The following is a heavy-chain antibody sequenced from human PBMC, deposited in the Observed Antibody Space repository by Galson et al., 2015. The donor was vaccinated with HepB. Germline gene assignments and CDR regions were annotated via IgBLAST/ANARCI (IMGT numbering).Heavy chain of an antibody. Sequence: SLRLSCAASGFTFSSYWMSWVRRAPGKGLEWVANIKQDGGEKYYVDSVKGRFTISRDNADNSPYLQMNSLRADDTAVYYCARPLGYWRGGSCFPFDYWGQGTLVTVSS. J-gene: IGHJ4*02. CDR2: IKQDGGEK. V-gene: IGHV3-7*03. CDR1: GFTFSSYW. CDR3: ARPLGYWRGGSCFPFDY. D-gene: IGHD2-15*01.